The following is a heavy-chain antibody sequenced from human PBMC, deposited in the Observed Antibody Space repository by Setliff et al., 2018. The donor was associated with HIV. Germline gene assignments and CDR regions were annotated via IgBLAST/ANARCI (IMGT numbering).Heavy chain of an antibody. J-gene: IGHJ6*03. V-gene: IGHV4-59*01. CDR2: IYSSGST. Sequence: SETLSLTCTVSGGSISSYYWSWIRQPPGKGLEWIGYIYSSGSTNYTPSLKSRVTISVDTSKNQFSLKLSSVTAADTAVYYCARGRRSTSSYYYYYMDVWGKGTTVTVSS. CDR3: ARGRRSTSSYYYYYMDV. D-gene: IGHD2-2*01. CDR1: GGSISSYY.